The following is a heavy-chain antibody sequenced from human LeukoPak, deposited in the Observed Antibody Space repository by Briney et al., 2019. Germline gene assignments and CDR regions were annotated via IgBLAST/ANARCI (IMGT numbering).Heavy chain of an antibody. V-gene: IGHV4-30-4*01. CDR2: IHYTGST. Sequence: PSQTLSLTCTVSGGSISSGDFFWSWIRQPSGKGLEWIGHIHYTGSTYYNPPLMSRVTISVDTSKNQFSLKLNSVTAADTAVYYCARDTRYCGGGSCYPDAFDIWGQGTMVTVSS. CDR3: ARDTRYCGGGSCYPDAFDI. D-gene: IGHD2-15*01. J-gene: IGHJ3*02. CDR1: GGSISSGDFF.